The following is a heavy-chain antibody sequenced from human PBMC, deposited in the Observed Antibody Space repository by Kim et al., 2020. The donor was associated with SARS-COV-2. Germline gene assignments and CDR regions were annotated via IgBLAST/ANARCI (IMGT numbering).Heavy chain of an antibody. CDR3: AKDLHNYSAMDV. CDR1: GFPFRNNA. Sequence: GGSLRLSCAASGFPFRNNAMNWVRQAPGKGLEWVAGIGSDESTHYADSVRGRFTIFRDNSKNTVYLQMNRLSGEDTATYYCAKDLHNYSAMDVWGQGAMVTVAS. J-gene: IGHJ6*02. D-gene: IGHD1-26*01. CDR2: IGSDEST. V-gene: IGHV3-23*01.